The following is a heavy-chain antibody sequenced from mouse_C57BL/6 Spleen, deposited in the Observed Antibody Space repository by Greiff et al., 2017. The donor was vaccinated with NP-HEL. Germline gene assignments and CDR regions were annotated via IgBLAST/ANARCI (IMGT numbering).Heavy chain of an antibody. Sequence: VQLQQSGAELAKPGASVKLSCTASGYTFTSYWMHWVKQRPGQGLEWIGYINPSSGYTKYNQKFKDKATVTADKTSSTAYMQLSSLTYEDTAVYYCARGYYGSSYGAMDYWGQGTSVTVSS. CDR3: ARGYYGSSYGAMDY. V-gene: IGHV1-7*01. CDR2: INPSSGYT. CDR1: GYTFTSYW. D-gene: IGHD1-1*01. J-gene: IGHJ4*01.